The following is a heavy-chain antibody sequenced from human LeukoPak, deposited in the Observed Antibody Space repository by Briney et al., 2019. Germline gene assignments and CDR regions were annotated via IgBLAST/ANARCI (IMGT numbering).Heavy chain of an antibody. CDR2: ISGDGGST. V-gene: IGHV3-23*01. CDR3: AKRPDCSTTNCFRFEY. D-gene: IGHD2-2*01. Sequence: GGSLRLSCAASGFTFDDYGMSWVRQAPGQGLEWVSSISGDGGSTYYAESVKGRFTISRDNSKNTLYLQMNSLRAEDTAVYYCAKRPDCSTTNCFRFEYWGQGTLVTVSS. CDR1: GFTFDDYG. J-gene: IGHJ4*02.